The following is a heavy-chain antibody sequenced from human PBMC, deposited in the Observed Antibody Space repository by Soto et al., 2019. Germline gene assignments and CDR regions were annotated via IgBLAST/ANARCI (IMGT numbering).Heavy chain of an antibody. CDR2: ISWNSGSI. D-gene: IGHD6-13*01. CDR1: GFTLTSYA. J-gene: IGHJ3*02. CDR3: AKDLAAAGPFRAFDI. Sequence: GGSLRLSCAASGFTLTSYAMHWVRQAPGKGLEWVSGISWNSGSIGYADSVKGRYTISRDNAKNSLYLQMNSLRAEDTALYYCAKDLAAAGPFRAFDIWGQGTMVTVSS. V-gene: IGHV3-9*01.